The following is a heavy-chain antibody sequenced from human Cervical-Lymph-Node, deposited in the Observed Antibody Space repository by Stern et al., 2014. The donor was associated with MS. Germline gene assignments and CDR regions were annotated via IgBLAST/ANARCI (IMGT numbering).Heavy chain of an antibody. CDR1: GGTFISYA. Sequence: VQLEESGTEAKKPVASVKGACKASGGTFISYAISSVRQSPGQGLEWVGGLLPIFATANSRQKFQGSGAGNADESTSTAYMELSSLRSEDTAVYYCARDRGGSYYYWGQGTLVTVSS. CDR3: ARDRGGSYYY. V-gene: IGHV1-69*01. D-gene: IGHD1-26*01. CDR2: LLPIFATA. J-gene: IGHJ4*02.